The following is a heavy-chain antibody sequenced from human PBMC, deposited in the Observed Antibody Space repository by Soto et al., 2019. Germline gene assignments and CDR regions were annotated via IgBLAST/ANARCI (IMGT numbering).Heavy chain of an antibody. CDR3: ARGHYSMDV. CDR2: ISTASDT. CDR1: GSMLSDYY. J-gene: IGHJ6*02. V-gene: IGHV3-11*03. Sequence: PGGSLRIFCAASGSMLSDYYMTWIRQTPVRGLEWVAYISTASDTTYADSVRGRFTVYRDNVKNSLFLQMNNLKVEDSAVYYCARGHYSMDVWGQGTTVTVS.